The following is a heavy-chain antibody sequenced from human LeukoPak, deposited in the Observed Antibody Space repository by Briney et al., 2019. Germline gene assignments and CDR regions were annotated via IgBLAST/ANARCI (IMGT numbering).Heavy chain of an antibody. V-gene: IGHV3-74*01. Sequence: GGSLRLSCAASGFTFSSYAMHWVRRAPGKGLAWVSRINSDGSSTSYADSVKGRFTISRDNAKNTLYLQMNSLRAEDTAVYYCARGSRDGYNYWGQGTLVTVSS. CDR1: GFTFSSYA. CDR2: INSDGSST. CDR3: ARGSRDGYNY. J-gene: IGHJ4*02. D-gene: IGHD5-24*01.